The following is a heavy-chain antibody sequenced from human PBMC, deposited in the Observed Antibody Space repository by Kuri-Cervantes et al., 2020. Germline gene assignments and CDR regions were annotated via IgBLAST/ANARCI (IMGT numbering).Heavy chain of an antibody. CDR1: GYTFTSYD. CDR3: ARAGTVGPTTGYFDY. J-gene: IGHJ4*02. D-gene: IGHD1-26*01. CDR2: MNPNSGNT. Sequence: ASVKVSCKASGYTFTSYDINWVRQATGQGLEWMGWMNPNSGNTGYAQKFQGRVTMTRDTSTSTVYMELSSLRSEDTAVYYCARAGTVGPTTGYFDYWGQGTLVTVSS. V-gene: IGHV1-8*01.